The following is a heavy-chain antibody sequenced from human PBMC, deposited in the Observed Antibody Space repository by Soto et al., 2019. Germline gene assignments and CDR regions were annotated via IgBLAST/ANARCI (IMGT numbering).Heavy chain of an antibody. CDR3: ARAPPPPGVTVTPYYFDY. V-gene: IGHV4-59*01. CDR2: IYYSGST. D-gene: IGHD4-17*01. J-gene: IGHJ4*02. Sequence: QVQLQESGPGLVKPSETLSLTCTVSGGSISSYYWSWIRQPPGKGLEWIGYIYYSGSTNYNPSLKSRVTIPDETSKNQFSPKLSSGAPGDTAVFYCARAPPPPGVTVTPYYFDYWGQGTLVTVSS. CDR1: GGSISSYY.